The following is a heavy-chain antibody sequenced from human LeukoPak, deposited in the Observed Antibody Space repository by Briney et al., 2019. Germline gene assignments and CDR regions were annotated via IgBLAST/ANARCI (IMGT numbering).Heavy chain of an antibody. Sequence: KSSETLSLTCTVSGGSISSYYWSWIRQPPGKGLEWIGYIYYSGSTNYNPSLKSRVTISVDTSKNQFSLKLSSVTAADTAVYYCARGARKYSGYDVYFDYWGQGTLVTVSS. CDR2: IYYSGST. J-gene: IGHJ4*02. V-gene: IGHV4-59*08. CDR3: ARGARKYSGYDVYFDY. CDR1: GGSISSYY. D-gene: IGHD5-12*01.